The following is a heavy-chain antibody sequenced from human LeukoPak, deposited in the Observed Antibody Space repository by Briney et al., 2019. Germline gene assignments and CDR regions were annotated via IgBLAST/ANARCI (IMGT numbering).Heavy chain of an antibody. V-gene: IGHV4-59*01. D-gene: IGHD3-10*01. CDR3: ARQEGLYYSI. Sequence: PSETLSLTCTVSGGSISSYYWSWIRQPPGKGLEWIGYIYYSGSTNYNPSLKSRVTISVDTSKNQFSLKLSSVTAADTAVYYCARQEGLYYSIWGQGTMVTVSS. CDR2: IYYSGST. J-gene: IGHJ3*02. CDR1: GGSISSYY.